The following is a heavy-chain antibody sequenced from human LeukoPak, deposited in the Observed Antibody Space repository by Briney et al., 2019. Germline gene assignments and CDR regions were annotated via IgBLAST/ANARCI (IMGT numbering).Heavy chain of an antibody. J-gene: IGHJ2*01. V-gene: IGHV3-64*01. CDR3: ARDNRAVPAYFDL. Sequence: PGGSLRLSCAASGLTFSSYAMHWVRQAPGKGLEYVSAISSNGGSTYYANSVKGRFTISRDNSKNTLYLQMGSLRAEDMAVYYCARDNRAVPAYFDLWGRGTLVTVSS. CDR1: GLTFSSYA. CDR2: ISSNGGST.